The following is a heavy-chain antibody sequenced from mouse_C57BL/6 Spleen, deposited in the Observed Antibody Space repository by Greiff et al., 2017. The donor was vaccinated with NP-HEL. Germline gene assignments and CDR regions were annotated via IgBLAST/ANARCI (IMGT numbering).Heavy chain of an antibody. CDR1: GFTFSSYT. V-gene: IGHV5-9*01. CDR2: ISGGGGNT. D-gene: IGHD1-3*01. CDR3: ASNFPWFAY. Sequence: EVMLVESGGGLVKPGGSLKFSCAASGFTFSSYTMSWVRQTPEKRLEWVATISGGGGNTYYPDSVKGRFTISRDNAKNTLYLQMSSLRSEDTALYYCASNFPWFAYWGQGTLVTVSA. J-gene: IGHJ3*01.